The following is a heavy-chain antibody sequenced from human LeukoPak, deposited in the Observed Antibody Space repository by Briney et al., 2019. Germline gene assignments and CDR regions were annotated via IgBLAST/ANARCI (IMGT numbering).Heavy chain of an antibody. CDR1: GGSISSGSYY. V-gene: IGHV4-61*02. J-gene: IGHJ4*02. Sequence: SQTLSLTCTVSGGSISSGSYYWNWIRQPAGKGLKWIGRIYTSGSTNYNPSLKSRVTISVDTSKNQFSLKLSSVTAADTAVYYCARGRRPYYFDYWGQGTLVTVSS. CDR3: ARGRRPYYFDY. CDR2: IYTSGST.